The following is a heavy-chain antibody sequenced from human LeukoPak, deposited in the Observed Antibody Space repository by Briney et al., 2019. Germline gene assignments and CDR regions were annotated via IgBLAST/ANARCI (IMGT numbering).Heavy chain of an antibody. Sequence: GSLRFSCAASGFTVSSNYMSWVRQAPGKGLEWVSVIYSGGSTYYADSVKGRFTISRDNSKSTLYLQMNSLRAEDTAVYYCAREGRSDAFDIWGQGTMVTVSS. CDR3: AREGRSDAFDI. CDR2: IYSGGST. CDR1: GFTVSSNY. J-gene: IGHJ3*02. V-gene: IGHV3-53*01.